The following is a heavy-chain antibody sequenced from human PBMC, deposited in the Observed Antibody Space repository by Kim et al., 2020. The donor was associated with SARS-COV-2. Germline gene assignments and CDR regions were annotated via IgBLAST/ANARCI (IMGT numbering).Heavy chain of an antibody. CDR3: ARGPGMIVVVNNFDY. D-gene: IGHD3-22*01. Sequence: QKLQGRVTMTTDTSTSTAYMELRSLRSDDTAVYYCARGPGMIVVVNNFDYWGQGTLVTVSS. J-gene: IGHJ4*02. V-gene: IGHV1-18*01.